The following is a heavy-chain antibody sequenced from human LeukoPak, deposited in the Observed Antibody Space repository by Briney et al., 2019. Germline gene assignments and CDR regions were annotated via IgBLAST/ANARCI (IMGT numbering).Heavy chain of an antibody. CDR1: GYSFTSYW. CDR3: ARHRSDYYYYMDL. Sequence: GESLKISCKGSGYSFTSYWIGWVRQMPGKGLEWMGIIYPGDSDTRYSPSFQGQVTISADKSISTAYLQWSSLQASDTAIYYCARHRSDYYYYMDLWGEGTTVTVSS. CDR2: IYPGDSDT. J-gene: IGHJ6*03. V-gene: IGHV5-51*01.